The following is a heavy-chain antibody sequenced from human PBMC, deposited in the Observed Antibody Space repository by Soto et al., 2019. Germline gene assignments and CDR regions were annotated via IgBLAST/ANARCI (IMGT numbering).Heavy chain of an antibody. CDR2: IWNDGNGD. Sequence: QVQLVESGGGVVQPGRSLRLSCAASGFTFNNYGMHWVRQAPGKGLEWVAVIWNDGNGDYYANSVKGRFTISRDNSKNKLYVQMSSLTAEDTAVYYCARRQISPPTRGAASARGGMDVWGQGTTVTVSS. CDR3: ARRQISPPTRGAASARGGMDV. J-gene: IGHJ6*02. D-gene: IGHD6-13*01. CDR1: GFTFNNYG. V-gene: IGHV3-33*01.